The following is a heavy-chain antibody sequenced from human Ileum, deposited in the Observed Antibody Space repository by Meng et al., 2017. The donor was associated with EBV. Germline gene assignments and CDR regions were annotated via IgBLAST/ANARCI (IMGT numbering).Heavy chain of an antibody. J-gene: IGHJ4*02. CDR1: GVPFSNAW. D-gene: IGHD3-10*01. CDR3: ATKHYVSGTYYDIAWDY. V-gene: IGHV3-15*01. CDR2: IKSKTEGGTT. Sequence: EVQLVESGGGLVKPGGSRRRPCAASGVPFSNAWMSWVRQAPGKGLEWVGRIKSKTEGGTTDYAAPVKGRFTISRDDSKNTLYLQMNSLKSEDTAVYYCATKHYVSGTYYDIAWDYWGPGTLVTVSS.